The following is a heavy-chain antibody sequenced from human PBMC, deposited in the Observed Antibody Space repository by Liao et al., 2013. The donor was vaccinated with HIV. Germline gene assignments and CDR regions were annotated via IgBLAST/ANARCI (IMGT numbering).Heavy chain of an antibody. CDR3: ARGRGRQYFGVGDAFDI. V-gene: IGHV4-34*02. CDR2: INHSGST. D-gene: IGHD3-3*01. J-gene: IGHJ3*02. Sequence: QVHLQQWGAGLLKPSETLSLTCAVYGGSFSNYCWTWIRQPPGKGLEWIGEINHSGSTNYNPSLKSRVTISVDTSKNQFSLTLSSVTAADTAVYYCARGRGRQYFGVGDAFDIWGQGTVVVVSS. CDR1: GGSFSNYC.